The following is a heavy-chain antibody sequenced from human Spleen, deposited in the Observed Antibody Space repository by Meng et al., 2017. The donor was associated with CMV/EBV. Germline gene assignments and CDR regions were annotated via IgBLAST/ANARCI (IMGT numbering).Heavy chain of an antibody. CDR3: ARDVGTAVAANNWFDP. CDR1: GYSISSGYY. Sequence: SETLSLTCTVSGYSISSGYYWGWIRQPPGKGLEWIGSIYHSGSTYYNSSLKSRVTISVDTSKNQFSLKLSSVTAADTAVYYCARDVGTAVAANNWFDPWGQGTLVTVSS. D-gene: IGHD6-19*01. J-gene: IGHJ5*02. V-gene: IGHV4-38-2*02. CDR2: IYHSGST.